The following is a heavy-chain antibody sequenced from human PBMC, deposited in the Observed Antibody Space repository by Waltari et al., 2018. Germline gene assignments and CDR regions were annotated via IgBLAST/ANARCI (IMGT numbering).Heavy chain of an antibody. V-gene: IGHV4-4*02. Sequence: QVQLQESGPGLVKPSRTLSLTCAVSGGSVSSGSWWSWVRQSPGKGLEWIAEISHSGGSNYNPSLKSRVTISVDESKNQFSLKLTSITAADTAVYYCARDRGLRGGYDSWGQGMLVTVSS. CDR3: ARDRGLRGGYDS. D-gene: IGHD5-12*01. CDR2: ISHSGGS. CDR1: GGSVSSGSW. J-gene: IGHJ5*02.